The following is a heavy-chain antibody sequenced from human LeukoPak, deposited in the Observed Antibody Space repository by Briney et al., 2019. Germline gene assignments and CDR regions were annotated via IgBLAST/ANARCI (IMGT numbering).Heavy chain of an antibody. D-gene: IGHD6-13*01. V-gene: IGHV1-69*05. CDR3: VREESPNSSSWPRYYYYMDV. J-gene: IGHJ6*03. Sequence: SVKASCKASGGTFSSYAISWVRQAPGQGLEWMGRIIPIFGTANYAQKFQGRVTITTDESTSTAYMELSSLRSEDTAVYYCVREESPNSSSWPRYYYYMDVWGKGTTVTVSS. CDR2: IIPIFGTA. CDR1: GGTFSSYA.